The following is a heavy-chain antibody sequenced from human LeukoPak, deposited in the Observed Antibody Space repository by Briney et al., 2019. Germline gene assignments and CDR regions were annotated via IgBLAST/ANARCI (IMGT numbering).Heavy chain of an antibody. J-gene: IGHJ4*02. CDR2: IKKDGSEK. Sequence: GGSLRLSCAASGFTFSGHWMSWVRQAPGKGLEWVANIKKDGSEKYYVDAVKGRFTISRDNAKTSLYLQMNSLRAEDTAVYYCARDLSGIAGYTYGRGIDYWGQGTLVTVYS. D-gene: IGHD5-18*01. CDR1: GFTFSGHW. CDR3: ARDLSGIAGYTYGRGIDY. V-gene: IGHV3-7*01.